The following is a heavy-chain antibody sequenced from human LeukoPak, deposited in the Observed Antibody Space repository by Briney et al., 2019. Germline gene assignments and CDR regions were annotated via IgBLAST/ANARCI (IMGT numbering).Heavy chain of an antibody. V-gene: IGHV4-59*11. CDR2: LYYTGST. CDR1: GGSISSHY. Sequence: SETLSLTCTVSGGSISSHYWTWIRQPPGKGLEWIGFLYYTGSTNYNPSLKSRVTMSVETSKNQFSLNLTSVTAADTAVYYCAREGLTGYEYDYWGQGTLVTVSS. D-gene: IGHD3-9*01. J-gene: IGHJ4*02. CDR3: AREGLTGYEYDY.